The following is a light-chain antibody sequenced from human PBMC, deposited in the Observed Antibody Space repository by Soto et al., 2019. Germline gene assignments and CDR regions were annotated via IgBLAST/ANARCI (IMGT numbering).Light chain of an antibody. J-gene: IGKJ1*01. CDR2: AAS. V-gene: IGKV1-6*01. CDR3: LQYYDYPPT. CDR1: QDIGND. Sequence: AIQMTQSPSSLFASVGDRVTFTYRASQDIGNDLGWYQQKPGKAPKFLIYAASTLQSGVPSRFSGSGSGTDFTLTISSLQAEDFATYYGLQYYDYPPTFGQGTKVGFK.